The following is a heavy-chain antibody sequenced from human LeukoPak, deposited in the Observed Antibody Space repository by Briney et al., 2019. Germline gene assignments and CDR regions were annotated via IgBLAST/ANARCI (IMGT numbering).Heavy chain of an antibody. V-gene: IGHV1-2*02. CDR2: INPHSGGT. CDR1: GYTFTGYY. J-gene: IGHJ4*02. D-gene: IGHD3-22*01. CDR3: ARANSYDSSGHYYEFDY. Sequence: VASVKVSCKASGYTFTGYYIHWVRQAPGQGLEWMGWINPHSGGTNYAQKFQGGVTMTRDMSITTAYMELSSLRSDDTAVYYCARANSYDSSGHYYEFDYWGQGTLVTVSS.